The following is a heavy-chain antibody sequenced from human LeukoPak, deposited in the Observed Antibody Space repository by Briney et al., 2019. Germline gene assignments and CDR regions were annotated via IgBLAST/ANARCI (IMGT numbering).Heavy chain of an antibody. CDR1: GGSFSGYY. CDR2: ISDSGST. V-gene: IGHV4-59*01. J-gene: IGHJ5*02. D-gene: IGHD4-17*01. Sequence: SETLSLTCAVYGGSFSGYYWSWIRQAPGKGLEWIGYISDSGSTNYNPSLRSRVTISVDTSKNQFSLKLSSVTAADTALYYCARYDYGDCWFDPWGQGTLVTVSS. CDR3: ARYDYGDCWFDP.